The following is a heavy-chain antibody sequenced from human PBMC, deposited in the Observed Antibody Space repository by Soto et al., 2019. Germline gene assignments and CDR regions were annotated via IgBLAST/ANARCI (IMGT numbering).Heavy chain of an antibody. V-gene: IGHV1-2*04. Sequence: QVQLVQSGAEVKKPGASVKVSCKASGYTFTGNYIHWVRQAPGQGLEWMGWINPNSGVTNYAQKFQGWVTMTRDTSIRTAYMEVRGLTSDDTAVYYCAREYISSWFDYWGQGTLVTVPS. CDR3: AREYISSWFDY. CDR1: GYTFTGNY. D-gene: IGHD6-13*01. J-gene: IGHJ4*02. CDR2: INPNSGVT.